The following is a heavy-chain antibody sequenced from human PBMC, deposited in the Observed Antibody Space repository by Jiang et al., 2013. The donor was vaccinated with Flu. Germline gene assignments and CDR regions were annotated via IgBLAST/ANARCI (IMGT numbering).Heavy chain of an antibody. CDR2: IYSGGDK. CDR1: GLTVSRND. J-gene: IGHJ4*02. CDR3: ARAYWVEHVGILDY. D-gene: IGHD6-13*01. Sequence: VQLVESGGGLIQPGGSLRLSCAASGLTVSRNDMSWVRQVPGKALEWVSVIYSGGDKYYADSVKGRFTISRDKAKNSVFLQMNRLRVDDTAVYYCARAYWVEHVGILDYWGQGTLV. V-gene: IGHV3-53*01.